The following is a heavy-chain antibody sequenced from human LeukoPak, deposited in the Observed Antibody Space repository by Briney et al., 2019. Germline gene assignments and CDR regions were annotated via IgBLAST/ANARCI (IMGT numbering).Heavy chain of an antibody. CDR3: ARLGYHFGQGDY. V-gene: IGHV5-51*01. CDR1: GSSFTSYW. J-gene: IGHJ4*02. Sequence: GESLKISCKGSGSSFTSYWIAWVRQMPGKGLEWMGIIYPGDSNTKYSPSVQGQVTISVDKSISIAYLQWSSLRASDSALYYCARLGYHFGQGDYWGQGTLVTVSS. CDR2: IYPGDSNT. D-gene: IGHD5-18*01.